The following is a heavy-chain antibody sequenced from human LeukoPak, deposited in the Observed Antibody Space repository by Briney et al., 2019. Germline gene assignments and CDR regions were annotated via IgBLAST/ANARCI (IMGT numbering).Heavy chain of an antibody. D-gene: IGHD4-23*01. CDR1: GGSFSGYY. J-gene: IGHJ4*02. Sequence: PSETLSLTCAVYGGSFSGYYWSWIRQPPGKRLEWIGEINHSGSTNYNPSLKSRVTISVDTSKNQFSLKLSSVTAADTAVYYCARAYGGNSTYYFDYWGQGTLVTVSS. CDR3: ARAYGGNSTYYFDY. V-gene: IGHV4-34*01. CDR2: INHSGST.